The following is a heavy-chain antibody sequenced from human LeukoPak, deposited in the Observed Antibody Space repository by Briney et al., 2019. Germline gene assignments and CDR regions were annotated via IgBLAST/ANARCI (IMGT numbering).Heavy chain of an antibody. CDR2: IYHSGST. Sequence: SETLSLTCTVSGYSISSGYYWGWIRQPPGKGLEWIGSIYHSGSTYYNPSLKSRVTISVDTSKNQFSLKLSSVTAADTAVYYCARDGGVAPHNWFDPWGQGTLVTVSS. CDR3: ARDGGVAPHNWFDP. CDR1: GYSISSGYY. D-gene: IGHD2-8*02. V-gene: IGHV4-38-2*02. J-gene: IGHJ5*02.